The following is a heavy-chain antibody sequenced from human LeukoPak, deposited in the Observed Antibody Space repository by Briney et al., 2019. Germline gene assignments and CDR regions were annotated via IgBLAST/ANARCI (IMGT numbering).Heavy chain of an antibody. Sequence: GGSLRLSCAASGFTFSSFGMHWVRQAPGKGLEWVAFIRYDGSNEYYADSVKGRFTISRDNSKNTLNLQMNSLRADDTAVYYCTKGEGRTRGYDCDDFRCSYYYYYMDVWGKGTTVTVSS. V-gene: IGHV3-30*02. CDR1: GFTFSSFG. CDR2: IRYDGSNE. D-gene: IGHD5-12*01. J-gene: IGHJ6*03. CDR3: TKGEGRTRGYDCDDFRCSYYYYYMDV.